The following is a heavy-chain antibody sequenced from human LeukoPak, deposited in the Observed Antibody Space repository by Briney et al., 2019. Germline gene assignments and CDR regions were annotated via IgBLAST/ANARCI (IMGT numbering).Heavy chain of an antibody. J-gene: IGHJ4*02. CDR1: GGSISSRTYY. CDR2: ISYSGST. V-gene: IGHV4-39*01. Sequence: KPSETLSLTCTVSGGSISSRTYYWGWIRQPPGKGLEWIGSISYSGSTYYIPSLKSRVTIFVDTSKTQFSLKLTSVTAADTAVYYCARHRRGFSGYDDYWGQGTLVTVSS. D-gene: IGHD5-12*01. CDR3: ARHRRGFSGYDDY.